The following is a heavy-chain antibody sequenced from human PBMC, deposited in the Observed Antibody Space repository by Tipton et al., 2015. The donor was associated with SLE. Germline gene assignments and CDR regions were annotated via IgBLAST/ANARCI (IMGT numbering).Heavy chain of an antibody. CDR3: ARDDFLRTVDY. J-gene: IGHJ4*02. V-gene: IGHV3-7*01. CDR1: GFAFSGYW. CDR2: INRDGSDK. D-gene: IGHD3/OR15-3a*01. Sequence: SLRLSCAASGFAFSGYWMSWVRQVPGKGLEWVANINRDGSDKYYVDSVKGRFTISRDNAKNSLFLQMNSLRAEDTGVYYCARDDFLRTVDYWGQGILVNVST.